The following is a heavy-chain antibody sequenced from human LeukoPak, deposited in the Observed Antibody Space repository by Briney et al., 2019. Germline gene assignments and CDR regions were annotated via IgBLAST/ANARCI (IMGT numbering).Heavy chain of an antibody. CDR3: VRHQWCSSAGCRFEVGGAFHL. CDR2: IYTSGST. CDR1: GGSIRTSS. Sequence: SETLSLTCIVSGGSIRTSSWSWIRQPAGKGLEWIGRIYTSGSTNYNPSLKSRVTMSVDTSKNQFSLKLSSVTAADTAFYYCVRHQWCSSAGCRFEVGGAFHLWGKGTVVIVSS. J-gene: IGHJ3*01. V-gene: IGHV4-4*07. D-gene: IGHD2-8*01.